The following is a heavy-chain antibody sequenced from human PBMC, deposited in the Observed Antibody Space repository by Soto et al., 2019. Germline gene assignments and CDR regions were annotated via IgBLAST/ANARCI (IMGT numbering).Heavy chain of an antibody. CDR2: IYHGGST. D-gene: IGHD3-22*01. J-gene: IGHJ5*02. CDR1: GYSIISGYY. V-gene: IGHV4-38-2*01. Sequence: SETLSLTCAVSGYSIISGYYLVWVRQPPGKVLEWSGSIYHGGSTYYNPSLNSRVTLSIDMTNNHVSLILNSVTAADTAVYYCARVGPWVPYYYDSSPYTFENWFDPWGQGTLVTVSS. CDR3: ARVGPWVPYYYDSSPYTFENWFDP.